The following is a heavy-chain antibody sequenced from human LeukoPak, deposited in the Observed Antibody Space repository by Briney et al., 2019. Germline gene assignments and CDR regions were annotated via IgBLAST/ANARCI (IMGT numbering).Heavy chain of an antibody. CDR2: ISGSGGST. Sequence: GGSLRLSCAASGFTFSSYAMSWVRPAPGKGLEWVSAISGSGGSTYYADSVKGRFTISRDNSKNTLYLQMNSLRAEDTAVYYCAKVEGRYQLLGGYYYMDVWGKGTTVTVSS. CDR3: AKVEGRYQLLGGYYYMDV. CDR1: GFTFSSYA. J-gene: IGHJ6*03. V-gene: IGHV3-23*01. D-gene: IGHD2-2*01.